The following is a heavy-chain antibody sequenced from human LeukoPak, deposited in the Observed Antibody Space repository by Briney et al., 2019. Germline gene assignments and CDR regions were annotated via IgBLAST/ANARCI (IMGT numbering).Heavy chain of an antibody. CDR2: MNPNSGNT. CDR1: GYTFTSYD. D-gene: IGHD2-15*01. J-gene: IGHJ4*02. Sequence: GASVKVSCKASGYTFTSYDINWVRQATGQGLEWMGWMNPNSGNTGYAQKFQGRVTMTRNTSISTAYMELSSLRSEDTAVYDCATSRSNIVVVVAAAQPFDYWGQGTLVTVSS. V-gene: IGHV1-8*01. CDR3: ATSRSNIVVVVAAAQPFDY.